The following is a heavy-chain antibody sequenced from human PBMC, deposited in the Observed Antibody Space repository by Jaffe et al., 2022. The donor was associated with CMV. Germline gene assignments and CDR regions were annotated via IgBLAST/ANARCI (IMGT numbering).Heavy chain of an antibody. V-gene: IGHV4-34*01. J-gene: IGHJ4*02. CDR2: INHSGST. CDR3: ARMVRGIQLWLDY. D-gene: IGHD5-18*01. CDR1: GGSFSGYY. Sequence: QVQLQQWGAGLLKPSETLSLTCAVYGGSFSGYYWSWIRQPPGKGLEWIGEINHSGSTNYNPSLKSRVTISVDTSKNQFSLKLSSVTAADTAVYYCARMVRGIQLWLDYWGQGTLVTVSS.